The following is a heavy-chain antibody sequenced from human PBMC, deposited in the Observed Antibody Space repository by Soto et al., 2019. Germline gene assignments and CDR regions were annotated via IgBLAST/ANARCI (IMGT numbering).Heavy chain of an antibody. D-gene: IGHD6-13*01. J-gene: IGHJ4*02. CDR2: IYHSGST. CDR3: ARAPVIAADHYFDY. CDR1: GGSISSSNW. Sequence: QVQLQESGPGLVKPSGTLSLTCAVSGGSISSSNWWSWVRQPPGKGLEWIGEIYHSGSTNYNPSLKSRVTXXVXKXXNQFSLKLRSVTAADTAVYYCARAPVIAADHYFDYWGQGTLVTVSS. V-gene: IGHV4-4*02.